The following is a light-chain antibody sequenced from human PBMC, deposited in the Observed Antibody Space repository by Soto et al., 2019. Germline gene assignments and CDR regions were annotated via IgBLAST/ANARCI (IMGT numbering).Light chain of an antibody. Sequence: EIVLTHSPGTLSLSPGERATLSCRASQSVSSSYLAWYQQKPGQAPRLLIYGASSRATGIPDRFSGSGSGPDFTLTISRLEPEDFAVYYCQQYGSSQTFGQGTKVEIK. CDR1: QSVSSSY. CDR2: GAS. J-gene: IGKJ1*01. CDR3: QQYGSSQT. V-gene: IGKV3-20*01.